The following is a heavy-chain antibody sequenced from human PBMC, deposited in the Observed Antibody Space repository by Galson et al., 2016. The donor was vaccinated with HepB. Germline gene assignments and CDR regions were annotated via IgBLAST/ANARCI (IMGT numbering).Heavy chain of an antibody. J-gene: IGHJ1*01. V-gene: IGHV3-7*03. CDR3: ALYYCDSSGFVEYFQH. CDR1: GFTFGSVW. D-gene: IGHD3-22*01. Sequence: SLRLSCATSGFTFGSVWMSWVRQAPGKGLEWVANIKPDGSERYYVDSLKGRFTISRDNAKNSLYLQMNNLRAEDTAVYYCALYYCDSSGFVEYFQHWGQGTRVTVSS. CDR2: IKPDGSER.